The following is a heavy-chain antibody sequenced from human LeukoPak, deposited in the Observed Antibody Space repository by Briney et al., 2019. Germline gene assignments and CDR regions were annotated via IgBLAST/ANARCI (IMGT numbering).Heavy chain of an antibody. Sequence: GGSLRLSCAASGFTFSDYYMSWIRQAPGKGLEWVSYISSSGSTIYYADSVKGRFTISRDNDKTSLYLQMNSLRAEATAVYYCARGSDHIVVVPAATWGQGTLVTVSS. CDR3: ARGSDHIVVVPAAT. D-gene: IGHD2-2*01. J-gene: IGHJ4*02. CDR2: ISSSGSTI. CDR1: GFTFSDYY. V-gene: IGHV3-11*01.